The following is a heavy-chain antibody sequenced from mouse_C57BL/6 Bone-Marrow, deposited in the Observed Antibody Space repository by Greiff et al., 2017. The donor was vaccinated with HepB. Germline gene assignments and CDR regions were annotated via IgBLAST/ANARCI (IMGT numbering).Heavy chain of an antibody. CDR3: ASLYYDYDPYWYFDV. V-gene: IGHV2-2*01. J-gene: IGHJ1*03. Sequence: VQLQQSGPGLVQPSQSLSITCTVSGFSLTSYGVHWVRQSPGKGLEWLGVIWSGGSTDYNAAFISRLSISKDNSKSQVFFKMNSLQADDTAIYYCASLYYDYDPYWYFDVWGTGTTVTVSS. CDR1: GFSLTSYG. D-gene: IGHD2-4*01. CDR2: IWSGGST.